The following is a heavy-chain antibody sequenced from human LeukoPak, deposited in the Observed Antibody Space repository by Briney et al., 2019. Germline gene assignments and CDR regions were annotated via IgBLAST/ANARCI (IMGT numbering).Heavy chain of an antibody. CDR1: GGSISSYY. CDR3: ARNNYGSGTPD. CDR2: IYYSGST. J-gene: IGHJ4*02. V-gene: IGHV4-59*01. D-gene: IGHD3-10*01. Sequence: PSETLSLTCTVSGGSISSYYWSWIRQPPGKGLEWIGYIYYSGSTNYNPSLKSRVTISVDTSKNQFSLKPSSVTAADTAVYYCARNNYGSGTPDWGQGTLVTVSS.